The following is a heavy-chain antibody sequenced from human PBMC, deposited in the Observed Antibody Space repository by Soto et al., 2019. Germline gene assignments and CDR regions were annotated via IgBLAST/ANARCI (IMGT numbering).Heavy chain of an antibody. V-gene: IGHV4-39*01. CDR3: ARHGDDRDY. D-gene: IGHD7-27*01. CDR1: GGSISSSSYY. J-gene: IGHJ4*02. CDR2: IYYSGST. Sequence: SETLSLTCTVSGGSISSSSYYWGWIRQPPGKGLEWIGSIYYSGSTYYNPSLKSRVTISVDTSKNQFSLKLSSVTAADTAVYYCARHGDDRDYWGQGTLVTVSS.